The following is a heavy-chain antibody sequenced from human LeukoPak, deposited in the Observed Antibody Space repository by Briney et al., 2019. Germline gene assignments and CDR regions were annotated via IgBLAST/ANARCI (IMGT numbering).Heavy chain of an antibody. CDR1: GGSISSYY. CDR2: IYYSGST. CDR3: AGLDTAMDNNWFDP. D-gene: IGHD5-18*01. Sequence: SETLSLTCIVSGGSISSYYWSWIRQPPGKGLEWIGYIYYSGSTNYNPSLKSRVTISVDTSKNQFSLKLSSVTAADTAVYYCAGLDTAMDNNWFDPWGQGTLVTVSS. V-gene: IGHV4-59*01. J-gene: IGHJ5*02.